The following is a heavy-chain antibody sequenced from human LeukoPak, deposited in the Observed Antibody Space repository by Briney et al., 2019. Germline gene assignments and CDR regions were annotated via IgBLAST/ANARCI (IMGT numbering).Heavy chain of an antibody. D-gene: IGHD3-22*01. CDR1: GYTFTSYG. V-gene: IGHV1-18*01. CDR3: ARDLPEYYSDRSGYFDL. Sequence: GASVKVSCKASGYTFTSYGISWVRQAPGQGLEWMGWISGYNGNTHYEQKLQGRVTLTTDTSTSTAYMELRSLRSDDTAVYYCARDLPEYYSDRSGYFDLWGRGTLVTVSS. CDR2: ISGYNGNT. J-gene: IGHJ2*01.